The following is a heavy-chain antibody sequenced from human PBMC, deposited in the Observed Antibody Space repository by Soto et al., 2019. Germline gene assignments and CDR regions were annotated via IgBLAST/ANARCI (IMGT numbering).Heavy chain of an antibody. Sequence: ASVKVSCKVSGYTLTELSMHWVRQAPGKGLEWMGGFDPEDGETIYAQKFQGRVTMTEDTSTDTAYMELSSLRSEVTAVYYCATRQDVLRYFDWLLDWGQGTLVTVSS. CDR3: ATRQDVLRYFDWLLD. V-gene: IGHV1-24*01. CDR1: GYTLTELS. CDR2: FDPEDGET. J-gene: IGHJ4*02. D-gene: IGHD3-9*01.